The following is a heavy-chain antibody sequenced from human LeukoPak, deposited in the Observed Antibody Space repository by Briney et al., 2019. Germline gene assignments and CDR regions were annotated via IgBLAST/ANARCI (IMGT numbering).Heavy chain of an antibody. Sequence: GGSLRLSCAASGFTFSSYAMSWVRQAPGKGLEWVSAISGSGGSTYYADSVKGRFTISRDNSKNTLYLQMNSLRAEDTAVYYWAKDPFSSGWPGGGSYWGQGTLVTVSS. CDR2: ISGSGGST. CDR3: AKDPFSSGWPGGGSY. J-gene: IGHJ4*02. CDR1: GFTFSSYA. V-gene: IGHV3-23*01. D-gene: IGHD6-19*01.